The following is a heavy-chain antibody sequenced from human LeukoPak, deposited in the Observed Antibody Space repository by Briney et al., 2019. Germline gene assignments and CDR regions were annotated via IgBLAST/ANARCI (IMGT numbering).Heavy chain of an antibody. CDR1: GGSFSGYY. J-gene: IGHJ4*02. V-gene: IGHV4-34*01. D-gene: IGHD6-19*01. CDR2: INHSGST. CDR3: ARTTYSSGWYGRPGYFDY. Sequence: MSSETLSLTCAVYGGSFSGYYWSWLRQPPGKGLEGIGEINHSGSTNYNPSLKSRVTISVDTSKNQFSLKLSSVTAADTAVYYCARTTYSSGWYGRPGYFDYWGQGTLVTVSS.